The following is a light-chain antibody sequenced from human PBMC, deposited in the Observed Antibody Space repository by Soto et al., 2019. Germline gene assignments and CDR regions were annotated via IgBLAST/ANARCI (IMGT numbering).Light chain of an antibody. CDR1: QSLLYSNGYNY. CDR3: MQVLQTPLT. CDR2: LAS. J-gene: IGKJ4*01. Sequence: DIVMTQSPLSLPVTPGEPASISRRSSQSLLYSNGYNYVDWYLQKPGQPPQLLIFLASSRASGVPDRFNGSGSGTDFTLRITTVEAEDVGVYYCMQVLQTPLTFGXGT. V-gene: IGKV2-28*01.